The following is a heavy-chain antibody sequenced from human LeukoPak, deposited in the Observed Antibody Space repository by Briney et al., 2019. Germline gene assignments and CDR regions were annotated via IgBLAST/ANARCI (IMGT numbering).Heavy chain of an antibody. CDR3: ARHLYGDYANFDY. J-gene: IGHJ4*02. CDR2: IYYSGST. D-gene: IGHD4-17*01. Sequence: WVRQPPGKGLEWIGSIYYSGSTYYNPSLKSRVTISVDTSKNQFSLKLSSVTAADTAVYYCARHLYGDYANFDYWGQGTLVTVSS. V-gene: IGHV4-39*01.